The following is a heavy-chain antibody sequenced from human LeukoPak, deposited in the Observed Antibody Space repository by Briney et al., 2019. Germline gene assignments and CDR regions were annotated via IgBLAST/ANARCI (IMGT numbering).Heavy chain of an antibody. CDR3: AKDRGDGYNSPYYFDY. J-gene: IGHJ4*02. CDR2: IKSKTDGGTT. V-gene: IGHV3-15*05. CDR1: GFTFSNAW. D-gene: IGHD5-24*01. Sequence: PGGSLRLSCAASGFTFSNAWMSWVRQAPGKGLEWVGRIKSKTDGGTTDYAAPVKGRFTISRDDSKNSLYLQMNSLRTEDTALYYCAKDRGDGYNSPYYFDYWGQGALVTVSS.